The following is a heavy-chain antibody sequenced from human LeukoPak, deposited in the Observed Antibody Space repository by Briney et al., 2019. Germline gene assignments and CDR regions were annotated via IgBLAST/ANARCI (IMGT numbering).Heavy chain of an antibody. Sequence: GASVKVSCKASGYTFTSYYMHWVRQAPGQGLEWMGIINPSGGSTSYAQKFQGRVTMTRDTSISTAYMELSRLRSDDTAVYYCARGGIVVVPAAQAGAGVCFDYWAREPWSPSPQ. J-gene: IGHJ4*02. V-gene: IGHV1-46*01. CDR3: ARGGIVVVPAAQAGAGVCFDY. CDR2: INPSGGST. CDR1: GYTFTSYY. D-gene: IGHD2-2*01.